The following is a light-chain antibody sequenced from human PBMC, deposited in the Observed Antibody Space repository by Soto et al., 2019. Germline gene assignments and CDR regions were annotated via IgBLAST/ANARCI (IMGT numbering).Light chain of an antibody. Sequence: EIGLTQSPVTLSLSPGERATLSCRASQSVSRYLSWYQQKPGQAPRLLIHDTSTRATGVPDTFSGSGSGTEFTLTISSLDTEDFATYYWQQRFSWPHTFGGGPHLEIK. V-gene: IGKV3-11*01. J-gene: IGKJ4*01. CDR1: QSVSRY. CDR2: DTS. CDR3: QQRFSWPHT.